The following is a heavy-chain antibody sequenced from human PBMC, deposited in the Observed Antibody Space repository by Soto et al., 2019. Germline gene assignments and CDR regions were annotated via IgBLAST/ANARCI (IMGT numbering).Heavy chain of an antibody. CDR3: ARCRVWSGPSMDV. CDR1: GGSFSGYY. Sequence: PSETLSLTCAVYGGSFSGYYWSWIRQPPGKGLEWIGEINHSGSTNYNPSLKSRVTISVDTSKNQFSLKLSSVTAADTAVYYCARCRVWSGPSMDVWGQGTTVTVSS. J-gene: IGHJ6*02. CDR2: INHSGST. V-gene: IGHV4-34*01. D-gene: IGHD3-3*01.